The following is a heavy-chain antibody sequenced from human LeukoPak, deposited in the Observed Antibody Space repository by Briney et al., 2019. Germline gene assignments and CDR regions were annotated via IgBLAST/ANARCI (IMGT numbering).Heavy chain of an antibody. J-gene: IGHJ4*02. CDR3: ARISSSWFFDF. Sequence: PGGSLRLSCAPSGFTFSDYAMSWVRQAPGKGLEWVATNSGSGGTTYYADSVKGRFTISRDNSKNTLYLQMDTLRADDTAVYYCARISSSWFFDFWGQGTLVTVSS. V-gene: IGHV3-23*01. D-gene: IGHD6-13*01. CDR1: GFTFSDYA. CDR2: NSGSGGTT.